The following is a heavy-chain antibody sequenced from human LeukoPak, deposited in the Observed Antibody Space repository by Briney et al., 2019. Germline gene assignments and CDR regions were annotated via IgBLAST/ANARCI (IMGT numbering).Heavy chain of an antibody. J-gene: IGHJ4*02. V-gene: IGHV3-48*04. CDR1: RFTFSNYG. Sequence: GGSLRLSCAASRFTFSNYGMHWVRQAPGKGLEWVSYISSNDNTIHYADSVKGRFTISRDNAKTSLYLHMNSLRAEDTAVYYCARGLATTVTTGPYHFDSWGQGTLVTVSS. CDR2: ISSNDNTI. D-gene: IGHD4-17*01. CDR3: ARGLATTVTTGPYHFDS.